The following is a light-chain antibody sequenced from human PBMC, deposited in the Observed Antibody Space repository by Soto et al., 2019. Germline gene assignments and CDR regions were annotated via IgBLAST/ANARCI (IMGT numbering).Light chain of an antibody. CDR2: WAS. Sequence: DIVMTQSPDSLAVSLGERDTINCKSSQSVLYSSSNKNYLAWYQQKPGQPPNLLIYWASTRESGVPDRFSGRGSGTDFTLTISSLQAEDVAVYYCQQYYTTPLTFGQGTKLEIK. J-gene: IGKJ2*01. CDR1: QSVLYSSSNKNY. V-gene: IGKV4-1*01. CDR3: QQYYTTPLT.